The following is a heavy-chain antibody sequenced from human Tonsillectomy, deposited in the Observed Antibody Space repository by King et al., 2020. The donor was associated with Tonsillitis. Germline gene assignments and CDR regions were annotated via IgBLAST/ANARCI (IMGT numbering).Heavy chain of an antibody. CDR1: GFTFSSYA. J-gene: IGHJ6*02. D-gene: IGHD6-13*01. V-gene: IGHV3-23*03. CDR3: AKEKAAGPNPYFSYGMDV. Sequence: VQLVESGGGLVQPGGSLRLSCAASGFTFSSYAMSWVRQAPGKGLEWVSVIYSGGSSTHYADSVKGRFTISRDNSKNPLYLQMNSLRAEDTAVYYCAKEKAAGPNPYFSYGMDVWGQGTTVTVSS. CDR2: IYSGGSST.